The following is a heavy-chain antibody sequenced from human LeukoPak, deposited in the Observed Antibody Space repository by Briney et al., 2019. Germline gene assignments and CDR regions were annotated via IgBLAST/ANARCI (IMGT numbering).Heavy chain of an antibody. Sequence: GGSLRLSCASSGFTLSTYVMTSVRQAPGKGLEWVSAIRGSGGRTYYADSVKGRFTISRDNSKNTLNLQMNSLRADDTAVYYCARGSGSGWYGDAFDIWGQGTMVTVSS. CDR3: ARGSGSGWYGDAFDI. V-gene: IGHV3-23*01. J-gene: IGHJ3*02. CDR2: IRGSGGRT. D-gene: IGHD6-19*01. CDR1: GFTLSTYV.